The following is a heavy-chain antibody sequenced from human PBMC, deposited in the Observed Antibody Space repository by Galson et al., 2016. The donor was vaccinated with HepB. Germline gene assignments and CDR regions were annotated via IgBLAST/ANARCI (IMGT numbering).Heavy chain of an antibody. CDR2: VNEDASTI. Sequence: SLRLSCAGFGLTFRTFWMRWVRQVPGKGLVWVSRVNEDASTINYADSVRGRFTISRDNTENKLYLQMNSLRPEDSALYYCARDFGGPSDHWGQGILVTVSS. D-gene: IGHD3-10*01. CDR1: GLTFRTFW. J-gene: IGHJ4*02. V-gene: IGHV3-74*01. CDR3: ARDFGGPSDH.